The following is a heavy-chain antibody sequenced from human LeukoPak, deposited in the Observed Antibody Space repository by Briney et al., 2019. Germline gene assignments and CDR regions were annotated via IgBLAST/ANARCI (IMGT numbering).Heavy chain of an antibody. CDR3: ATHCTNGVCYNY. Sequence: SVKVSCKASGGTFSSYAISWVRQAPGQGLEWMGGIIPIFGTANYAQKFQGRVTITADESTSTAYMEPSSLRSEDTAVYYCATHCTNGVCYNYWGQGTLVTVSS. CDR1: GGTFSSYA. D-gene: IGHD2-8*01. J-gene: IGHJ4*02. V-gene: IGHV1-69*13. CDR2: IIPIFGTA.